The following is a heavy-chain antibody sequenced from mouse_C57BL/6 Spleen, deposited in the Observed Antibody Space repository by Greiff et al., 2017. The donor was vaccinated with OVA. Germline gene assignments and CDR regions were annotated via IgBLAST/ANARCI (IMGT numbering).Heavy chain of an antibody. D-gene: IGHD1-1*01. CDR3: TRPVYYGSSSWFAY. CDR1: GYTFTDYE. CDR2: IDPETGGT. Sequence: VQLVESGAELVRPGASVTLSCKASGYTFTDYEMHWVKQTPVHGLEWIGAIDPETGGTAYNQKFKGKAILTADKSSSTAYMELRSLTSEDSAVYYCTRPVYYGSSSWFAYWGQGTLVTVSA. J-gene: IGHJ3*01. V-gene: IGHV1-15*01.